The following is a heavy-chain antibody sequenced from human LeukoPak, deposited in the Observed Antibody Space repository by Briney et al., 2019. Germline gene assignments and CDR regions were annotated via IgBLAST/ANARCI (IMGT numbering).Heavy chain of an antibody. CDR2: MTHNGST. D-gene: IGHD6-13*01. CDR3: ARSSSTWAECQFDF. CDR1: GPSFSGYY. Sequence: PSETLSLTCAVHGPSFSGYYWNWIRQSPGKGLEWIGEMTHNGSTNYNPSLNSRAIITVDKSKNQFYLTVRSVTAADTAVYYCARSSSTWAECQFDFWGQGTLVTVSS. J-gene: IGHJ4*02. V-gene: IGHV4-34*01.